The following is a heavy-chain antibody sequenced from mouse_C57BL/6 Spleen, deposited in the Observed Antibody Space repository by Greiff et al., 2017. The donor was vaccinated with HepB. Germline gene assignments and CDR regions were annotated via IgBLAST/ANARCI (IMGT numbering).Heavy chain of an antibody. J-gene: IGHJ1*03. D-gene: IGHD2-2*01. CDR3: ARERGYGGYSDV. V-gene: IGHV1-52*01. CDR1: GYTFTSYW. CDR2: IDPSDSET. Sequence: QVQLQQPGAELVRPGSSVKLSCKASGYTFTSYWMHWVKQRPIQGLEWIGNIDPSDSETHYNQKFKDKATLTVDKSSSTAYMQLSSLTSEDSAVYYCARERGYGGYSDVWGTGTTVTVSS.